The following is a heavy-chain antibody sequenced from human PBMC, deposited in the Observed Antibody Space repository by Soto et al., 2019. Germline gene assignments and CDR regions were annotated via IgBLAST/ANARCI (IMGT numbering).Heavy chain of an antibody. D-gene: IGHD4-17*01. CDR2: IVPLLGTV. J-gene: IGHJ1*01. CDR1: GATLSNYA. CDR3: ARGASAVRWDYGGY. V-gene: IGHV1-69*06. Sequence: QAQLVQSGPEVREPGSSVTVSCPASGATLSNYAISWVRQAPGQGLQWMGGIVPLLGTVNYAQWIQGGVTISADKNTNTADLELRSLKSEDTAVYFCARGASAVRWDYGGYWGQGTVVTVAS.